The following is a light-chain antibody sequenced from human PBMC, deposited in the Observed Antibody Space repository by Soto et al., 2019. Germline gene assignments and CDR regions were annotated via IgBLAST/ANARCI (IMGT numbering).Light chain of an antibody. V-gene: IGKV4-1*01. J-gene: IGKJ5*01. CDR1: QSILYSSNNKNY. Sequence: DIVMTQSPDSLAVSLGERATINCKSSQSILYSSNNKNYLAWYQQKPGQPPKLLISWASTRESGVPDRFSGSGSGTDFSLSISSLQAEDVAVYYCQQYYSTLPITFGQGTRLEI. CDR3: QQYYSTLPIT. CDR2: WAS.